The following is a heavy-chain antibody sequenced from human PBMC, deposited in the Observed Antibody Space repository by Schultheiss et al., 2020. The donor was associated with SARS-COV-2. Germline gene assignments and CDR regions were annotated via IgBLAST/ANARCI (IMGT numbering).Heavy chain of an antibody. CDR1: GFTFATYA. Sequence: GGSLRLSCAASGFTFATYAMSWVRQAPGKGLQWVSAISGSGTTTYYADSVKGRFTISRDNSKNTLYLQMNSLRAEDTAVYYCAKDWFDYDSSGYSPDWGQGTLVTVAS. V-gene: IGHV3-23*01. CDR2: ISGSGTTT. CDR3: AKDWFDYDSSGYSPD. D-gene: IGHD3-22*01. J-gene: IGHJ4*02.